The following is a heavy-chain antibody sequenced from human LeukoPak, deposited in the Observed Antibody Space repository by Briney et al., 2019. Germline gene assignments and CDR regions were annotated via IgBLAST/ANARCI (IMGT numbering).Heavy chain of an antibody. V-gene: IGHV3-21*01. D-gene: IGHD6-19*01. CDR2: ISSSSSYI. CDR1: GFTFSSYS. CDR3: ARDFRAVAGTYDY. Sequence: PGGSLRLSCAASGFTFSSYSMNRVRQAPGKGLEWVSSISSSSSYIYYADSVKGRFTISRDNAKNSLYLQMNSLRAEDTAVYYCARDFRAVAGTYDYWAREPWSPSPQ. J-gene: IGHJ4*02.